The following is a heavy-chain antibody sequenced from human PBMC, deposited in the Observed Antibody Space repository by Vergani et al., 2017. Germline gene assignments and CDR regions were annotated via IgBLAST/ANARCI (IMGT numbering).Heavy chain of an antibody. CDR2: ISSSSSTI. Sequence: VQLVESGGGLVQPGGSLRLSCAASGFTFSSYSMNWVRQAPGKGLEWVSYISSSSSTIYYADSVKGRFTISRDNAKNSLYLQMNSLRAEDTAVYYCATAKIAAAGSFDYWGQGTLVTVSS. J-gene: IGHJ4*02. CDR1: GFTFSSYS. CDR3: ATAKIAAAGSFDY. D-gene: IGHD6-13*01. V-gene: IGHV3-48*01.